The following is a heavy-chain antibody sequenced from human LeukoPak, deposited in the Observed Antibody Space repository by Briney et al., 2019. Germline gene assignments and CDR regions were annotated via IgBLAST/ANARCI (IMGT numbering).Heavy chain of an antibody. V-gene: IGHV3-74*01. D-gene: IGHD4-23*01. J-gene: IGHJ4*02. CDR2: INSGGSDR. Sequence: GGSLRLSCAASGFTFSSYWMHWVRQAPGKGLVWVSRINSGGSDRGYADSVKGRFTISRDNAKNTLYLQMNSLRADDTAVYYCARVTMVVTPLLDYWGQGALVTVSS. CDR3: ARVTMVVTPLLDY. CDR1: GFTFSSYW.